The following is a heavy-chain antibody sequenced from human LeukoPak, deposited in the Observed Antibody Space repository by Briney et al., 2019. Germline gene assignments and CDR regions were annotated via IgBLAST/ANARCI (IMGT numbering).Heavy chain of an antibody. J-gene: IGHJ4*02. V-gene: IGHV3-74*01. D-gene: IGHD6-6*01. Sequence: PGGSLRLSCAASGFTFSSYWMHWVRQAPGKGLVWVSRINSDGRSTSYADSVKGRFTISRDNAKNTLYLQMNSRRAEDTAVYYCASTEYSSSEFDYWGQGTLVTVSS. CDR1: GFTFSSYW. CDR3: ASTEYSSSEFDY. CDR2: INSDGRST.